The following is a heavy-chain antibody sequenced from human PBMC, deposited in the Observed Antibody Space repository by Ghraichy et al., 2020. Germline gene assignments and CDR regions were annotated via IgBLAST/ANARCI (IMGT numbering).Heavy chain of an antibody. CDR1: GFTFSSYS. CDR2: ISSSSSTI. D-gene: IGHD3-3*01. V-gene: IGHV3-48*01. CDR3: ARDRITIFGVVIKEYFDY. Sequence: LSLTCAASGFTFSSYSMNWVRQAPGKGLEWVSYISSSSSTIYYADSVKGRFTISRDNAKNSLYLQMNSLRAEDTAVYYCARDRITIFGVVIKEYFDYWGQGTLVTVSS. J-gene: IGHJ4*02.